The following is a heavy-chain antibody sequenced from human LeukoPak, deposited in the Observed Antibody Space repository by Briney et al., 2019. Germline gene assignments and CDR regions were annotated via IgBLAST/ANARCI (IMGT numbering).Heavy chain of an antibody. CDR3: AKNYGSGSYRLSLVDSYYYYYYMDV. CDR2: IYYSGST. J-gene: IGHJ6*03. CDR1: GGSISSSSYY. Sequence: NASETLSLTCTVSGGSISSSSYYWGWIRQPPGKGLEWIGSIYYSGSTYYNPSLKSRVTISVDTSKNQFSLKLSSVTAADTAVYYCAKNYGSGSYRLSLVDSYYYYYYMDVWGKGTTVT. D-gene: IGHD3-10*01. V-gene: IGHV4-39*01.